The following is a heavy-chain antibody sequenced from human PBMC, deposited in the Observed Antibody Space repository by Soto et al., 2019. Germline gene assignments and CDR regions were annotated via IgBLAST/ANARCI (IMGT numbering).Heavy chain of an antibody. CDR2: MYNNGST. Sequence: QVQLQESGPGLVKPSETLSLTCTVSGGTISRYYWSWIRQPPGKGLEWIGYMYNNGSTVYNPSFRSRVTISVDTSKNQFALKLNSVTAADTAAYYCARDLWGYCGTDCYPLDVWGQGTTATVSS. V-gene: IGHV4-59*01. D-gene: IGHD2-21*02. J-gene: IGHJ6*02. CDR1: GGTISRYY. CDR3: ARDLWGYCGTDCYPLDV.